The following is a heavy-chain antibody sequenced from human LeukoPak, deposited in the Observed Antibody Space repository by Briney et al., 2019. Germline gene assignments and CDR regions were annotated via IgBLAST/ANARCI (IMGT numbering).Heavy chain of an antibody. D-gene: IGHD1-26*01. Sequence: TSXXLSLTCTVSGGSISSGDYYWSWIRQPPGKGLEWIGYIYYSGSTYYNPSLKSRVTISVDTSKNQFSLKLSSVTAADTAVYYCARDRYSGSLHDFDYWGQGTLVTVSS. CDR2: IYYSGST. CDR1: GGSISSGDYY. V-gene: IGHV4-30-4*08. CDR3: ARDRYSGSLHDFDY. J-gene: IGHJ4*02.